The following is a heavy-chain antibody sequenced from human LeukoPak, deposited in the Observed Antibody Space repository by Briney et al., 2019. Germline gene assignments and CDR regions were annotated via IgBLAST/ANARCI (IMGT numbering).Heavy chain of an antibody. CDR2: IYTSGST. V-gene: IGHV4-4*08. CDR1: GGSINSYY. Sequence: SETLSLTCTVSGGSINSYYWSWFRQSPGKGLEWIGRIYTSGSTNYNPSLKSRVTISVDTSKNQFSLKLSSVTAADTAVYYCAREKLPYCSGGSCYPYSYYYYMDVWGKGTTVTISS. CDR3: AREKLPYCSGGSCYPYSYYYYMDV. J-gene: IGHJ6*03. D-gene: IGHD2-15*01.